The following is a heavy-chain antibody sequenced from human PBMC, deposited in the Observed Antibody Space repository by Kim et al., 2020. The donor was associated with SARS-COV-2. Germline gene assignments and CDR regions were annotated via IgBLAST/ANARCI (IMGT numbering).Heavy chain of an antibody. Sequence: NTGNPTYAQGFTGRFVFSLDTSVSTAYLQISSLKAEDTAVYYCAREWFDPWGQGTLVTVSS. J-gene: IGHJ5*02. CDR3: AREWFDP. CDR2: NTGNP. V-gene: IGHV7-4-1*02.